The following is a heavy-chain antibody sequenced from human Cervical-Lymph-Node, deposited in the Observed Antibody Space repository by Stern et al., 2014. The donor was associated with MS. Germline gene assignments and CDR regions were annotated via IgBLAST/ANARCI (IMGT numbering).Heavy chain of an antibody. CDR1: GFSFSRHA. J-gene: IGHJ4*01. CDR3: ASAYSSSHYYLDY. CDR2: IWYDGSNP. D-gene: IGHD6-13*01. V-gene: IGHV3-33*01. Sequence: QVQLVESGGGVVQPGRSLRLSCAASGFSFSRHAMHWVPQAPGTGLEWVAFIWYDGSNPYYADSLTGRFTISRENCKTTLYLQMNSLRAEDTAVYYCASAYSSSHYYLDYWGHGTLVTVSS.